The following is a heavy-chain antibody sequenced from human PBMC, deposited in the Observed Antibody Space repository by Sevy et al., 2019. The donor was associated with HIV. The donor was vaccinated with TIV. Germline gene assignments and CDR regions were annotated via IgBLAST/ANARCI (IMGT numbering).Heavy chain of an antibody. CDR2: MSYSGSS. J-gene: IGHJ6*02. V-gene: IGHV4-61*03. CDR3: ARDDPGGRVGTSFGMDV. CDR1: GGSVGSGSYY. Sequence: SETLSLTCAVSGGSVGSGSYYWSWIRQPPGKGLEWIGHMSYSGSSSNNPSFKSRVTISVDSSNNHFSLKLRSVTAADTAVYYCARDDPGGRVGTSFGMDVWGQGTTVTVSS. D-gene: IGHD1-26*01.